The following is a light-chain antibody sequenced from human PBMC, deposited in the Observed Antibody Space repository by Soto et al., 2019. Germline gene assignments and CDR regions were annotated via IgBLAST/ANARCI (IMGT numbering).Light chain of an antibody. J-gene: IGKJ4*01. CDR1: QTINNK. CDR2: DGY. V-gene: IGKV1-5*01. CDR3: QQFNNWPLT. Sequence: DIQMPQSPSTLSASVGDSVTITCRASQTINNKLAWYQKKPGKDPKRLIYDGYTLESGVPSRVSGSGSGTEFTVTIGSLQPDDFAVYYCQQFNNWPLTFGGGTKGEIK.